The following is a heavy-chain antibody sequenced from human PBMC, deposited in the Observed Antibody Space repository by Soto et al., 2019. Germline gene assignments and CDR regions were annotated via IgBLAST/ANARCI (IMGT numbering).Heavy chain of an antibody. CDR3: ARDVESGSSQYYYYFYGMDV. D-gene: IGHD1-26*01. Sequence: QVQLVESGGGVVQPGRSLRLSCAASGVTFSSNAMHWVRQAPGKGLEWVAVLSYDGSNKYYADSVKGRFTISRDNSKNTLYLQMDSLRIDDMALYYCARDVESGSSQYYYYFYGMDVWGQGTTVTVSS. V-gene: IGHV3-30-3*01. CDR2: LSYDGSNK. J-gene: IGHJ6*02. CDR1: GVTFSSNA.